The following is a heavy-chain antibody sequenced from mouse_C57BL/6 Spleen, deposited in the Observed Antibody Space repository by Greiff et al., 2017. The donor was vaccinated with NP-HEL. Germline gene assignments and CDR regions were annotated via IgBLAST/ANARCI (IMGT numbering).Heavy chain of an antibody. CDR2: IDPSDSYT. V-gene: IGHV1-59*01. CDR3: ARDQFAY. Sequence: VQLQQPGAELVRPGTSVKLSCKASGYTFTSYWMHWVKQRPGQGLEWIGVIDPSDSYTNYNQKFKGKATLTVDTSSSTAYMQLSSLTSEDSAVYYCARDQFAYWGQGTLVTVSA. J-gene: IGHJ3*01. CDR1: GYTFTSYW.